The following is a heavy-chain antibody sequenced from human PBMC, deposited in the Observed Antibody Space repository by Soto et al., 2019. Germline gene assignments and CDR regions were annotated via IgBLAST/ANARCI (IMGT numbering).Heavy chain of an antibody. V-gene: IGHV1-69*01. D-gene: IGHD3-22*01. Sequence: QVQLVQSGAEVKKPGSSVKVSCKASGGTFSSYAISWVRQAPGQGLEWMGGFIPIFGTANYAQKFQGRVTITADESTSTAYMELSSLRSEDTAVYYCARDPDYYDSSGYCHFDYWGQGTLVTVSS. CDR3: ARDPDYYDSSGYCHFDY. J-gene: IGHJ4*02. CDR1: GGTFSSYA. CDR2: FIPIFGTA.